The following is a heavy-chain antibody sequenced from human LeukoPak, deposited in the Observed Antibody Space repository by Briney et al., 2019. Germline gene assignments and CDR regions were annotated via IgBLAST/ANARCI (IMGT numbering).Heavy chain of an antibody. CDR1: GYTFTSYG. CDR2: INPSGGST. CDR3: ARDDATFNSGSYNVFYY. D-gene: IGHD1-26*01. J-gene: IGHJ4*02. Sequence: GASVKVSCKASGYTFTSYGISWVRQAPGQGLEWMGIINPSGGSTSYAQKFQGRVTMTRDTSTSTVYMELSSLRSEDTAVYYCARDDATFNSGSYNVFYYWGQGTLVTVSS. V-gene: IGHV1-46*01.